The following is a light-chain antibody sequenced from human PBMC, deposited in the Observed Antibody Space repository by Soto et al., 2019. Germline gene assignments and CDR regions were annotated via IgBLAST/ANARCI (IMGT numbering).Light chain of an antibody. CDR1: SSDVGSYNL. J-gene: IGLJ1*01. CDR2: EVF. Sequence: ALTQPASVSGSPGQSITISCTGPSSDVGSYNLVSWYQQYPGKAPKLIIFEVFKRPSGVSHRFSGSKSGNTASLTISGLQAEDEANYYCCSYAGRATYVFGGGTKVTVL. CDR3: CSYAGRATYV. V-gene: IGLV2-23*02.